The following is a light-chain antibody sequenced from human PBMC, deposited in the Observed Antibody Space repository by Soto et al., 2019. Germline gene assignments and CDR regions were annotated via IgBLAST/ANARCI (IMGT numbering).Light chain of an antibody. CDR1: QSVSTC. CDR3: HQYHIYPVT. J-gene: IGKJ4*01. Sequence: DIELTQSPATLSLSLGDRATLSCRASQSVSTCLAWSQQKPGKAPRLLIHKASTLENGVPSRFSGSGSGTDFTLTISSLQPDDFATYYCHQYHIYPVTFGGGTKVDIK. V-gene: IGKV1-5*03. CDR2: KAS.